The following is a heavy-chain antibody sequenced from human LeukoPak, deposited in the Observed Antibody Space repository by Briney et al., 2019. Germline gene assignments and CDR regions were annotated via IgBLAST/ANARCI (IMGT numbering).Heavy chain of an antibody. J-gene: IGHJ4*02. CDR3: ARDSDFWSGYLGNFDY. CDR2: ISSSSSTI. V-gene: IGHV3-48*01. Sequence: GGSLRLSCAASGFSFSSYSMNWVRQAPGKGPEWVSYISSSSSTIYYADSVKGRFTISRDSAKNSLYLQMNSLRAEDTAVYYCARDSDFWSGYLGNFDYWGQGTLVTVSS. D-gene: IGHD3-3*01. CDR1: GFSFSSYS.